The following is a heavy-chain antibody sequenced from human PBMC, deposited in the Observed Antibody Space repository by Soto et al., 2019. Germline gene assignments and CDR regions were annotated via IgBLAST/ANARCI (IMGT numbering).Heavy chain of an antibody. V-gene: IGHV1-46*01. CDR2: INPSGGST. CDR1: GYTFTSCY. D-gene: IGHD3-22*01. Sequence: GASVNVSCKSSGYTFTSCYMHWVRQAPGQGLEWMGIINPSGGSTNYAQNFQGRVAMTRDTSTSTVYMELSSLRSEDMAVYYCAREYGNYGNSGSYAYWGQGTLVTVSS. CDR3: AREYGNYGNSGSYAY. J-gene: IGHJ4*02.